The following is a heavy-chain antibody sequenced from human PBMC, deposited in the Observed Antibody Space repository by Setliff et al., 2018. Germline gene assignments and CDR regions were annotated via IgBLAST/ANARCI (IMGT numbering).Heavy chain of an antibody. CDR3: ARVRNTQNGFFDY. D-gene: IGHD1-1*01. V-gene: IGHV4-59*11. CDR1: GGSIDSHY. Sequence: SETLSLTCSVSGGSIDSHYWSWIRQPPGKGLEWIGTIYHSGNTYYNPSLNSRLTISVDTSKNQFSLRLTSVTAADTAIYYCARVRNTQNGFFDYWSQGTLVTVSS. J-gene: IGHJ4*02. CDR2: IYHSGNT.